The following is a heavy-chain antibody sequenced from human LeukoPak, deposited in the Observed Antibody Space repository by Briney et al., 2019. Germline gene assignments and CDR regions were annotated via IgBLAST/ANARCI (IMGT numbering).Heavy chain of an antibody. Sequence: GGSLRLSCAASGFTFSSYAMHWVRQAPGKGLEWVAVISYDGSNKYYADSVKGRFTISRDNARNSLYLQMDSLRAEDTAVYYCAKQLVGAIGWFDPWGREPWSPSPQ. CDR2: ISYDGSNK. CDR3: AKQLVGAIGWFDP. V-gene: IGHV3-30-3*02. D-gene: IGHD1-26*01. J-gene: IGHJ5*02. CDR1: GFTFSSYA.